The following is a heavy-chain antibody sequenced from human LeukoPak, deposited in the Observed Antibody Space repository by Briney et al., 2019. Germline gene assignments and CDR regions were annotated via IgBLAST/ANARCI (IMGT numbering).Heavy chain of an antibody. CDR3: ARVGEYYYGSGSYYAFDI. CDR1: GGSISSSSYY. D-gene: IGHD3-10*01. V-gene: IGHV4-39*07. Sequence: PSETLSLTCTVSGGSISSSSYYWGWIRQPPGKGLEWIGSIYYSGSTNYNPSLKSRVTISVDTSKNQFSLKLSSVTAADTAVYYCARVGEYYYGSGSYYAFDIWGQGTMVTVSS. CDR2: IYYSGST. J-gene: IGHJ3*02.